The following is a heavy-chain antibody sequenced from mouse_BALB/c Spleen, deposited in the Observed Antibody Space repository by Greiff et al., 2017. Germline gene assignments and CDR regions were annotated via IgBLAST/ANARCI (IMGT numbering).Heavy chain of an antibody. Sequence: QVQLKESGPGLVQPSQSLSITCTVSGFSLTSYGVHWVRQSPGKGLEWLGVIWSGGSTDYNAAFISRLSISKDNSKSQVFFKMNSLQANDTARYYCARNRDWVYFDYWGQGTTLTVSS. CDR1: GFSLTSYG. V-gene: IGHV2-2*02. D-gene: IGHD4-1*01. CDR3: ARNRDWVYFDY. CDR2: IWSGGST. J-gene: IGHJ2*01.